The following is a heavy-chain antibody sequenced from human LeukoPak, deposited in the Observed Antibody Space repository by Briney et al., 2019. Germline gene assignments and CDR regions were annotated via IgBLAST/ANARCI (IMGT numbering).Heavy chain of an antibody. CDR2: INHSGST. CDR3: ARNYYDSSGYFSGDY. V-gene: IGHV4-39*07. J-gene: IGHJ4*02. CDR1: GGSIRSSYYY. D-gene: IGHD3-22*01. Sequence: SETLSLTCTVSGGSIRSSYYYWGWIRQPPGKGLEWIGEINHSGSTNYNPSLKSRVTISVDTSKNQFSLKLSSVTAADTAVYYCARNYYDSSGYFSGDYWGQGTLVTVSS.